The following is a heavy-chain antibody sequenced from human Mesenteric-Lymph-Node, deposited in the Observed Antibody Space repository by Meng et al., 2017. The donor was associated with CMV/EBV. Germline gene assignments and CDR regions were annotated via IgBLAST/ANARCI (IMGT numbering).Heavy chain of an antibody. CDR1: TFGDYL. V-gene: IGHV1-2*02. CDR3: ARRPYCATATCYTLIDY. Sequence: TFGDYLMHWVRQGPGKGLEWMGWINPSSGDASYAQKFQGRVTMTREASISTAYMELSRLTSDDTAVYFCARRPYCATATCYTLIDYWGQGTLVTVSS. CDR2: INPSSGDA. J-gene: IGHJ4*02. D-gene: IGHD2-2*02.